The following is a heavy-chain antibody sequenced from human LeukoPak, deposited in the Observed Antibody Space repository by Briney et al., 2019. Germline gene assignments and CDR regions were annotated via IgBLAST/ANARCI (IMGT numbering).Heavy chain of an antibody. J-gene: IGHJ4*02. V-gene: IGHV4-59*01. D-gene: IGHD1-26*01. Sequence: SETLSLTCTVSGGSLIPYYWSWLRQPPGKGLEWIGYIYHSGTTNYSPPLKGRATLSVDTSKTQISLRLSSVTAADTAVYFCARVDSGTYYMPFDYWGQGSLVTVSS. CDR3: ARVDSGTYYMPFDY. CDR2: IYHSGTT. CDR1: GGSLIPYY.